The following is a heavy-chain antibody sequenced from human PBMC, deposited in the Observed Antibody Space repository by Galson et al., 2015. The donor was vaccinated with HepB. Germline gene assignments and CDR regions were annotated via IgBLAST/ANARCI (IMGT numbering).Heavy chain of an antibody. V-gene: IGHV3-23*01. CDR3: AKDVGLWFGVFDY. Sequence: SLRLSCAASGFTFSSYAMSWVRQAPGKGLEWVSAISGSGGSTYYADSVKGRFTISRDNSKNTLYLQMNSLRAEDTAVYYCAKDVGLWFGVFDYWGQGTLVTVSS. D-gene: IGHD3-10*01. CDR2: ISGSGGST. CDR1: GFTFSSYA. J-gene: IGHJ4*02.